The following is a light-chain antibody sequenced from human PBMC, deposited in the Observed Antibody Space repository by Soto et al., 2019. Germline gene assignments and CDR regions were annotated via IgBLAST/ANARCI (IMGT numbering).Light chain of an antibody. CDR3: QQIYSTPYT. CDR1: QSISSY. V-gene: IGKV1-39*01. Sequence: DIQMTQSPSSLSASVGDRVTITCRASQSISSYLNWYQQKPGKAPKVLIYAASSLQSGVPSRFSGSGSETDFTLTISTLQPEDFATYYCQQIYSTPYTFGQGTKLEIK. CDR2: AAS. J-gene: IGKJ2*01.